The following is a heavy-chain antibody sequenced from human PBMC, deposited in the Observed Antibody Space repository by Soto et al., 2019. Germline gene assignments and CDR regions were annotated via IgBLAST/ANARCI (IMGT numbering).Heavy chain of an antibody. CDR2: ISAYNGNT. Sequence: QVQLVQSGAEVKKPGASVKVSCKASGYTFTSYGISWVRQAPGQGLEWMGWISAYNGNTNYAQKLQGRVTMTTDTSTSTAYMELRSLRSDDTAVYYCAGPSELPPSQDYDSSGYPQWPFDYWGQGTLVTVSS. CDR3: AGPSELPPSQDYDSSGYPQWPFDY. D-gene: IGHD3-22*01. CDR1: GYTFTSYG. J-gene: IGHJ4*02. V-gene: IGHV1-18*01.